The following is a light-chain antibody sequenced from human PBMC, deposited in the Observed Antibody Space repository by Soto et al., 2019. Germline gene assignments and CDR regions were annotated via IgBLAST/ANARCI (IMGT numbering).Light chain of an antibody. J-gene: IGLJ1*01. CDR1: SSNFGSNS. CDR2: ETN. CDR3: ATWDRSLSVGV. V-gene: IGLV1-51*02. Sequence: VLTQPPSVSATPGQKVTISCSGSSSNFGSNSVSWYQQLPGTAPKLLVYETNRRPSGIPDRFSGSKSGTSATLGITGLQTGDEADYYCATWDRSLSVGVFGTGTKVTVL.